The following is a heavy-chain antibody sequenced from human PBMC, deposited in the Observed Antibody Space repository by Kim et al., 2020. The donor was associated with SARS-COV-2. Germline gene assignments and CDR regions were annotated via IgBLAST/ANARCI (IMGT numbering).Heavy chain of an antibody. Sequence: SETLSLTCAVYGGSFSGYYWSWIRQPPGKGLEWIGEINHSGSTNYNPSLKSRVTISVDTSKNQFSLKLSSVTAADTAVYYCARGSCSSGGSCYYYYYGMDVWGQGTTVTVSS. V-gene: IGHV4-34*01. CDR2: INHSGST. CDR3: ARGSCSSGGSCYYYYYGMDV. J-gene: IGHJ6*02. D-gene: IGHD2-15*01. CDR1: GGSFSGYY.